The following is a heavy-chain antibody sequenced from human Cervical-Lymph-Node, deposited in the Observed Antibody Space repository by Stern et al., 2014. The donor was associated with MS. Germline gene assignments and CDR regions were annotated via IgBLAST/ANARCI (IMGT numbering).Heavy chain of an antibody. Sequence: VQLVESGPGLVKPSETLSLTCTVSGDSISSYYWSWIRQPPGKGLEWIGHVYYSGTTYYNPSLPGRVTISVDTSKKQFSLKLNFVTAADTAVYYCARLSTVVDYWGQGTLVTVSS. CDR1: GDSISSYY. D-gene: IGHD4-23*01. J-gene: IGHJ4*02. V-gene: IGHV4-59*08. CDR3: ARLSTVVDY. CDR2: VYYSGTT.